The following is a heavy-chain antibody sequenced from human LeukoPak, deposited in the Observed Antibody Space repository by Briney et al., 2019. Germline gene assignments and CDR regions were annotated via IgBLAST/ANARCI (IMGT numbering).Heavy chain of an antibody. J-gene: IGHJ6*03. CDR2: INHSGST. CDR3: ARGKATSYYYYYMDV. D-gene: IGHD5-24*01. V-gene: IGHV4-34*01. CDR1: GGSFSGYY. Sequence: ESSETLSLTCAVYGGSFSGYYCSWIRQPPGKGLEWIGEINHSGSTNYNPSLKSRVTISVDTSKNQFSLKLSSVTAADTAVYYCARGKATSYYYYYMDVWGKGTTVTISS.